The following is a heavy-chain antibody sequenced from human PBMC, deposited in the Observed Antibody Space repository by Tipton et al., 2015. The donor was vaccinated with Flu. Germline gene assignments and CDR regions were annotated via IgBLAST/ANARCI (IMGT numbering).Heavy chain of an antibody. Sequence: QLVQSGAEVKKPGESLKIFCKGSGYSFTSYWIGWVRQMPGKGLEWMGIIYPGDSDTRYSPSFQGQVTTSADKSISTAYLQWSSLKASDTAMYYCAGHWDTAMVNFDYWGQGTLVPVSS. V-gene: IGHV5-51*01. CDR3: AGHWDTAMVNFDY. CDR2: IYPGDSDT. J-gene: IGHJ4*02. CDR1: GYSFTSYW. D-gene: IGHD5-18*01.